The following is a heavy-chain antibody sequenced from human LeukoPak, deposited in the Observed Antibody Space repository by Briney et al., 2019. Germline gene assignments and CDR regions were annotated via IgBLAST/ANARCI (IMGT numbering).Heavy chain of an antibody. V-gene: IGHV3-7*01. CDR3: ARDDPAEIAARDY. CDR1: GFSFNNYW. CDR2: INEDGSEK. J-gene: IGHJ4*02. Sequence: GGSLRLSCAASGFSFNNYWMSWVRQTPGKGLEWVANINEDGSEKYYMDSVKGRFTISRDNAKNSLYLQMNSLRAEDTAVYYCARDDPAEIAARDYWGQGTLVTVSS. D-gene: IGHD6-6*01.